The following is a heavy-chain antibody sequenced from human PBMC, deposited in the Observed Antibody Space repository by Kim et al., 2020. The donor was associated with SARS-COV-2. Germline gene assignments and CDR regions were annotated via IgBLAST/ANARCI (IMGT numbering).Heavy chain of an antibody. CDR1: GGTFSSYA. D-gene: IGHD5-18*01. CDR2: IIPIFGTA. Sequence: SVKVSCKASGGTFSSYAISWVRQAPGQGLEWMGGIIPIFGTANYAQKFQGRVTITADESTSTAYMELSSLRSEDTAVYYCARRDTAMALGADRDYYYGMDVWGQGTTVTVSS. CDR3: ARRDTAMALGADRDYYYGMDV. J-gene: IGHJ6*02. V-gene: IGHV1-69*13.